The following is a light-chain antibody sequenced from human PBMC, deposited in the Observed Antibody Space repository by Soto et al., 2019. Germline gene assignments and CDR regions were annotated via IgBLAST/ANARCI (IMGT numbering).Light chain of an antibody. Sequence: DFQMTQSPSTLSASVGDRVTITCRASQNIRSRLAWYQQKPGKAPKLLICDASNLETGVPSRFSGSGSGTDFTFTISSLQPEDIATYYCQQYDNLPITFGQGTRLEIK. J-gene: IGKJ5*01. CDR1: QNIRSR. CDR2: DAS. V-gene: IGKV1-33*01. CDR3: QQYDNLPIT.